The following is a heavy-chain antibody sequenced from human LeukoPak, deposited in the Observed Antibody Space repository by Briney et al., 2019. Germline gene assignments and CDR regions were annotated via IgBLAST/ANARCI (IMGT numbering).Heavy chain of an antibody. V-gene: IGHV4-4*02. D-gene: IGHD3-22*01. CDR2: IYHSGST. J-gene: IGHJ4*02. CDR3: AGGGPYYDSSEASGY. CDR1: GGSISSSNW. Sequence: SETLSLTCAVSGGSISSSNWWSWVRQPPGKGLEWIGEIYHSGSTNYNPSLKSRVTISVDKSKNQFSLKLSSVTAADTAVYYCAGGGPYYDSSEASGYWGQGTLVTVSS.